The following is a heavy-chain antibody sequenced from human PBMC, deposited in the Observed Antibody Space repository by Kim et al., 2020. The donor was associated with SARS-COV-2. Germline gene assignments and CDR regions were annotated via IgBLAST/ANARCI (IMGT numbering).Heavy chain of an antibody. D-gene: IGHD1-1*01. J-gene: IGHJ5*02. CDR1: GFTFSSYG. CDR2: IWYDGSNK. Sequence: GGSLRLSCAASGFTFSSYGMHWVRQAPGKGLEWVAVIWYDGSNKYYADSVKGRFTISRDNSKNTLYLQMNSLRAEDTAVYYCAKDPSLDGFDPWGQGTLVTVSS. V-gene: IGHV3-33*06. CDR3: AKDPSLDGFDP.